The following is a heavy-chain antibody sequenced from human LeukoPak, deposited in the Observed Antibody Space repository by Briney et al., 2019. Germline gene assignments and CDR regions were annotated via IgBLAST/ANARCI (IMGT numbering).Heavy chain of an antibody. CDR2: INGDGSTT. D-gene: IGHD3-10*01. Sequence: PGGSLRLSCAASGFTFSNFWMHWVRQAPGEGLVWVSRINGDGSTTRYADSVKGRFTISRDNAKNTLYLQMNSLRAEDTAVYFCAREPYGSGAYLIDYWGQGTLVTVSS. CDR3: AREPYGSGAYLIDY. J-gene: IGHJ4*02. V-gene: IGHV3-74*01. CDR1: GFTFSNFW.